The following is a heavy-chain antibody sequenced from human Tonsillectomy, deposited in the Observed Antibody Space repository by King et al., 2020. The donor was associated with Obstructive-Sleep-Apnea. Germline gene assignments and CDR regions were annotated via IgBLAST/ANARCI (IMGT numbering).Heavy chain of an antibody. CDR2: IYISENT. V-gene: IGHV4-4*07. CDR1: GASVNSFY. D-gene: IGHD1-7*01. Sequence: VQLQESGPGLVEPSETLSLTCIVSGASVNSFYWSWIRQPAGEGLEWIGRIYISENTDYNPSLKSRVTMSVDTSKNQFSLKLTSVTAADTAVYYCARVGETIYYYYGMDVWGQGTTVTVSS. CDR3: ARVGETIYYYYGMDV. J-gene: IGHJ6*02.